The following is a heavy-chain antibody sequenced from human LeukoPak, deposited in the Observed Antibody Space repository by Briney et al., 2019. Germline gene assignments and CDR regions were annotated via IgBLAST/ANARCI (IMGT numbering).Heavy chain of an antibody. V-gene: IGHV3-7*01. CDR2: IKQDGSEK. Sequence: GGSLRLSCAASGFTFSSYWMSWVRQAPGKGLEGVANIKQDGSEKYYVDSVKGRFTISRDNAKNSLYLQMNSLRAEDTAVYYCARADASGYYYVRGWCFDYWGQGTLVTVSS. CDR1: GFTFSSYW. CDR3: ARADASGYYYVRGWCFDY. J-gene: IGHJ4*02. D-gene: IGHD3-22*01.